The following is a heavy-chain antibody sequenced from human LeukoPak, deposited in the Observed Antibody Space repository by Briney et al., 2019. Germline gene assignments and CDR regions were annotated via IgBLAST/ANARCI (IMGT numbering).Heavy chain of an antibody. Sequence: GGSLRLSCAASGFTFSSWVRLAPGKGLEWVSTISGSGGSRSYADSVKGRFTISRDNSKNTLYLQMNSLRAEDTAVYYCASPYYYRSGSYSGYWGQGTLVTVSS. CDR2: ISGSGGSR. V-gene: IGHV3-23*01. D-gene: IGHD3-10*01. CDR1: GFTFSS. J-gene: IGHJ4*02. CDR3: ASPYYYRSGSYSGY.